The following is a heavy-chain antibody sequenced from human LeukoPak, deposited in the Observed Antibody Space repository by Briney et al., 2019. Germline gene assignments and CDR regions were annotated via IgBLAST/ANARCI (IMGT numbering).Heavy chain of an antibody. D-gene: IGHD5-18*01. CDR2: IYYSGST. CDR3: ARGGRRLWYDY. Sequence: TLSLTCTVSGGSISSGGYYWSWIRQHPGKGLEWIGYIYYSGSTYYNPSLKSRVTISVDTSKNQFSLKLSSVTAADTAVYYCARGGRRLWYDYWGQGTLVTASS. J-gene: IGHJ4*02. CDR1: GGSISSGGYY. V-gene: IGHV4-31*03.